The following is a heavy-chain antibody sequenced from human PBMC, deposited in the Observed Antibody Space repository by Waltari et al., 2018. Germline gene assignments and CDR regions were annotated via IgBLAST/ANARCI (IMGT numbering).Heavy chain of an antibody. J-gene: IGHJ4*02. CDR2: IYYSGST. V-gene: IGHV4-39*07. CDR3: ATNFPGTGPYDSSGYYVGYFDY. CDR1: GGSISSSSYY. Sequence: QLQLQESGPGLVKPSETLSLTCTVSGGSISSSSYYWGWIRQPPGKGLEWIGSIYYSGSTYYNPSLKSRVTISVDTSKNQFSLKLSSVTAADTAVYYCATNFPGTGPYDSSGYYVGYFDYWGQGTLVTVSS. D-gene: IGHD3-22*01.